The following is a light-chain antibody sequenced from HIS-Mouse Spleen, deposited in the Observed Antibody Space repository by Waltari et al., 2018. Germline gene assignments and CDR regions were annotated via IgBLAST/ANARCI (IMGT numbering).Light chain of an antibody. CDR2: LGS. V-gene: IGKV2-28*01. Sequence: DIVMTQSPLSLPVTPGEPASISCMSSQILLHSNGYNYLDWYLQKPGQSPQLLIYLGSNRASGVPDRFSGSGSGTDFTLKISRVEAEDVGVYYCMQALQTPPFTFGPGTKVDIK. J-gene: IGKJ3*01. CDR1: QILLHSNGYNY. CDR3: MQALQTPPFT.